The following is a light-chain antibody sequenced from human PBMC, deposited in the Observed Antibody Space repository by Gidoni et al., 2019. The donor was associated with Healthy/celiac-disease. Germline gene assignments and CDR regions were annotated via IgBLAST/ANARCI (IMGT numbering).Light chain of an antibody. V-gene: IGKV3-20*01. CDR1: QSVSSSY. Sequence: EIVLTQSPGTLSLSPGERATLSCRASQSVSSSYLAWYQQKPGQAPRLLIYGASSRATGIPDRFSGSGSGTDFTLTISRLEPEDFAVYYCQQYGSSTGRXFXQGTKVEIK. J-gene: IGKJ1*01. CDR3: QQYGSSTGRX. CDR2: GAS.